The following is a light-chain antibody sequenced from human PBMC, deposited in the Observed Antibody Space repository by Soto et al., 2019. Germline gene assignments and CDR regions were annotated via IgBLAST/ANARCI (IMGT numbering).Light chain of an antibody. J-gene: IGKJ3*01. CDR1: QSISSS. V-gene: IGKV3-15*01. Sequence: EIVMTQSPATLSVSPGERATLSCRASQSISSSLAWYQHKAGQAPRLLIHGASTRATGIPDRFSGSGSGTEFALTISSLQTEDCAVYYCQQYGDSPLTSGPGTKVDIK. CDR2: GAS. CDR3: QQYGDSPLT.